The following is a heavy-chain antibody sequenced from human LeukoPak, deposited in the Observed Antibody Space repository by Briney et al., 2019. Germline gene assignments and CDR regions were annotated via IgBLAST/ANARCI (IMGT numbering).Heavy chain of an antibody. CDR2: IWYDGSNK. D-gene: IGHD3-10*02. V-gene: IGHV3-33*06. J-gene: IGHJ3*02. CDR1: GFTFNTYW. CDR3: AKAYIPGRIFGVLAFDI. Sequence: GGSLRLSCAASGFTFNTYWFHWVRPAPGKGLEWVAVIWYDGSNKYHADAVKGRFTISRSNSKNTLYLQMTSLRAEDTAVYYCAKAYIPGRIFGVLAFDIWGQGTMVTVSS.